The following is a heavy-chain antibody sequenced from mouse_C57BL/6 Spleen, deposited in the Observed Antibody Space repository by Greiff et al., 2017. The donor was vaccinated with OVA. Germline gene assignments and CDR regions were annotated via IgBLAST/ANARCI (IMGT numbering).Heavy chain of an antibody. CDR3: ARRGGYGTFAY. Sequence: EVQLQQSGPELVKPGASVKISCKASGYTFTDYYMNWVKQSHGKSLEWIGDINPNNGGTSYNQKFKGKATLTVDKSSSTAYMELRSLTSEDSAVYYCARRGGYGTFAYWGQGTLVTVSA. J-gene: IGHJ3*01. D-gene: IGHD2-1*01. CDR1: GYTFTDYY. V-gene: IGHV1-26*01. CDR2: INPNNGGT.